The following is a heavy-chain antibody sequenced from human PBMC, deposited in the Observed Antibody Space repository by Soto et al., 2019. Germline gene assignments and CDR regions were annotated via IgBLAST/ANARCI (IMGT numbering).Heavy chain of an antibody. D-gene: IGHD2-2*03. CDR3: ARDSGGYCSSTSCYNWFDP. J-gene: IGHJ5*02. V-gene: IGHV4-61*01. CDR1: GGSVSSGSYY. Sequence: SETLSLTCTVSGGSVSSGSYYWSWIRQPPGKGLEWIGYIYYSGSTNYNPSLKSRVTISVDTSKNQFSLKLSSVTAADTAVYYCARDSGGYCSSTSCYNWFDPWGQGTLVTVSS. CDR2: IYYSGST.